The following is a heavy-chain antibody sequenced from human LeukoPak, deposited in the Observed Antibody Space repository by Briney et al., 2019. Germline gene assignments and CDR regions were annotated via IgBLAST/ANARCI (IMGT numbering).Heavy chain of an antibody. V-gene: IGHV3-30*18. CDR1: GFTFSCYG. J-gene: IGHJ6*02. Sequence: GGSLRLSCAASGFTFSCYGMHWVRQAPGKGLEWVAFISYDGSNNYYADSVKGRFTISRDNSKNTLFLQMSSLRAEDTALYYCAKTLATGGGSYNMDVWVQGTTVTVS. D-gene: IGHD2-8*02. CDR2: ISYDGSNN. CDR3: AKTLATGGGSYNMDV.